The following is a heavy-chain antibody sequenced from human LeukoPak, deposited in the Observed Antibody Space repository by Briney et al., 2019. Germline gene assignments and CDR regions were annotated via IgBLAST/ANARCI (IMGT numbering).Heavy chain of an antibody. CDR1: GFTFSTYW. CDR2: ISSDGRNT. CDR3: AREWALPGAYYMDV. V-gene: IGHV3-74*01. D-gene: IGHD7-27*01. Sequence: GGSLRLSCAASGFTFSTYWMHWVRQAPGKGLVWVSRISSDGRNTIYADSVKGRFTISRDSANNTLFLQMNSLRGDDTAVYYCAREWALPGAYYMDVWGKGTTVTVSS. J-gene: IGHJ6*03.